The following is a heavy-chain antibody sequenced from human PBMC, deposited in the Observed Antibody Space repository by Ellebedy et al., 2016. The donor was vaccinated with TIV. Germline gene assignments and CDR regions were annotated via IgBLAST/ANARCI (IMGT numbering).Heavy chain of an antibody. D-gene: IGHD3-22*01. CDR2: IKQDGNEK. CDR3: AREAISYGTSGYYFDY. CDR1: GFTYSNYC. J-gene: IGHJ4*02. Sequence: PGGSLRLSCAASGFTYSNYCMSWVRQAPGTGLEWVANIKQDGNEKNYVDSVKGRFTISRDNAKNSVSLQMNSLRAEDTAVYYCAREAISYGTSGYYFDYWGQGTLVTVSS. V-gene: IGHV3-7*01.